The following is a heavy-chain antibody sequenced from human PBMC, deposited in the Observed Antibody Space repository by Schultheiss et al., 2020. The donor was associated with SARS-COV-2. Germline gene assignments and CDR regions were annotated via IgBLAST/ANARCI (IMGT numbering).Heavy chain of an antibody. V-gene: IGHV4-34*01. J-gene: IGHJ4*02. CDR2: INHSGST. Sequence: SETLSLTCAVYGGSFSGYYWGWIRQPPGKGLEWIGEINHSGSTNYNPSLKSRVTLSVDTSKNQFSLKLSSVTAADTAVYYCARHPSSSRVNYCFDYWGQGALVTVSS. CDR1: GGSFSGYY. CDR3: ARHPSSSRVNYCFDY. D-gene: IGHD2-2*01.